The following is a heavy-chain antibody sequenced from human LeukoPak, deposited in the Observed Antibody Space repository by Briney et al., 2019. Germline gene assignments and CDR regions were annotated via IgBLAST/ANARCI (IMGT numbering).Heavy chain of an antibody. V-gene: IGHV6-1*01. Sequence: SQTLSLTCAISGDSVSSNSAAWTWIRQSPSRGLEWLGRTYYRSKWYHDYAVFVKSRITINPDTSKNQFSLQLNSVTPEDTAVYYCATKLGRATGLDWYFDLWGRGTLVTVSS. D-gene: IGHD1-1*01. CDR3: ATKLGRATGLDWYFDL. J-gene: IGHJ2*01. CDR2: TYYRSKWYH. CDR1: GDSVSSNSAA.